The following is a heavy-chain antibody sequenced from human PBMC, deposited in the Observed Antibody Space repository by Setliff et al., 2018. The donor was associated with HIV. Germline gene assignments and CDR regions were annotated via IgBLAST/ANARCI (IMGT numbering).Heavy chain of an antibody. J-gene: IGHJ4*02. V-gene: IGHV1-18*01. Sequence: ASVKVSCKASGYTFTNYGITWVRQAPGHGLEWMGWLASYNDDANYAQNLQGKVTMTTDKSTSTAYMELRSLRSDDTAVYYCARGQYGDELFDYWGQGTLVTVSS. D-gene: IGHD4-17*01. CDR3: ARGQYGDELFDY. CDR2: LASYNDDA. CDR1: GYTFTNYG.